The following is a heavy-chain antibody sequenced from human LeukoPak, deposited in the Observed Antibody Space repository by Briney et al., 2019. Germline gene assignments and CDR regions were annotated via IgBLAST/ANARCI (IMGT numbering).Heavy chain of an antibody. D-gene: IGHD6-13*01. J-gene: IGHJ5*02. CDR1: GFTFRSYA. CDR3: TRSPRSPLGWFDP. CDR2: ISGSSTDI. V-gene: IGHV3-21*01. Sequence: GGSLRLSCAASGFTFRSYAMNWVRQAPGKGLEWVSSISGSSTDIYYVDSVKGRFTISRDNAKNSLYLQMNSLRAEDTAVYYCTRSPRSPLGWFDPWGQGTLVTFSS.